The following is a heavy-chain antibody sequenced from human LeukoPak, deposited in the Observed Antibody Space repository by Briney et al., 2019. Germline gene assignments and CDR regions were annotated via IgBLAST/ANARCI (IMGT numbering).Heavy chain of an antibody. Sequence: GGSLRLSCAASGFTFSSYSMNWVRQAPGKGLEWVSSISSSSSYIFYADSVKGRFTISRDNAKNSLYLQMNSLRAEDTAVYYCARDLEVPAATYWTLKNYYYYGMDVWGQGTRVTVSS. CDR2: ISSSSSYI. V-gene: IGHV3-21*01. CDR1: GFTFSSYS. D-gene: IGHD2-2*01. CDR3: ARDLEVPAATYWTLKNYYYYGMDV. J-gene: IGHJ6*02.